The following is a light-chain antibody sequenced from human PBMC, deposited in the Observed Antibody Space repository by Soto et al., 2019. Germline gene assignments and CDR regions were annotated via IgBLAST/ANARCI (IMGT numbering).Light chain of an antibody. CDR2: DAS. Sequence: EVELRQSPATLSLSPGERATLSCRASQSVSSYLAWYQQKPGQAPRLLIYDASNRATGIPARFSGSGSGTDFTLTISSLEPEDFAVYYCQQRSNWPLTFGGGTKVDIK. V-gene: IGKV3-11*01. CDR1: QSVSSY. CDR3: QQRSNWPLT. J-gene: IGKJ4*01.